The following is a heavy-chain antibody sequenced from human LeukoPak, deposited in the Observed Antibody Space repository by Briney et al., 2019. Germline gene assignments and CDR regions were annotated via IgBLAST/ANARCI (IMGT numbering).Heavy chain of an antibody. D-gene: IGHD6-6*01. V-gene: IGHV3-7*03. CDR3: ARIGYSSSSLDF. J-gene: IGHJ4*02. CDR2: IKQDGSVK. Sequence: GGSLRLSCATSGFPFTNYWMTWVRQAPGKGLEWVANIKQDGSVKYYVDSVKGRFTISRDNAKNSLYLQMISLRAEDTAVYECARIGYSSSSLDFWGQGTLVTVSS. CDR1: GFPFTNYW.